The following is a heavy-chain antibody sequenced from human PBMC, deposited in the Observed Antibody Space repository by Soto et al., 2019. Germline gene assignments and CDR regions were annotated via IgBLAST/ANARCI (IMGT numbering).Heavy chain of an antibody. CDR2: IYHIGST. J-gene: IGHJ5*02. CDR3: ARFTYKSGFNWFDP. D-gene: IGHD5-12*01. CDR1: GAPINSDY. Sequence: PSATLSLTCTVSGAPINSDYWSWIRQSPGRGLEWIGYIYHIGSTDYNPSLKSRVTISIDKSKNQFSLNLRSVTAADTAVYFCARFTYKSGFNWFDPWGQGTQVTVSS. V-gene: IGHV4-59*01.